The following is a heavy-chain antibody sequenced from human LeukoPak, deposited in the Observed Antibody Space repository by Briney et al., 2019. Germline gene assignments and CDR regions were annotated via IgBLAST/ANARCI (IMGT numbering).Heavy chain of an antibody. D-gene: IGHD3-10*01. J-gene: IGHJ4*02. V-gene: IGHV1-2*02. CDR3: ARPGPLVPITMVRGDSFDY. CDR1: GYTFTGYY. CDR2: INPNSGGT. Sequence: ASVKVSCKAFGYTFTGYYMHWVRQAPGQGLEWMGWINPNSGGTNYAQKFQGRVTMTRDTSISTAYMELSRLRSDDTAVYYCARPGPLVPITMVRGDSFDYWGQGTLVTVSS.